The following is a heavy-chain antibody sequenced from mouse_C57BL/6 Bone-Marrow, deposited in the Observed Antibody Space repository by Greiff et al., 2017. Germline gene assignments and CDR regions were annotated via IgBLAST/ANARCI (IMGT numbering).Heavy chain of an antibody. CDR3: ARHEAYYSLFDV. CDR1: GFTFSDYY. CDR2: ISNGGGST. D-gene: IGHD2-12*01. V-gene: IGHV5-12*01. J-gene: IGHJ1*03. Sequence: EVHLVESGGGLVQPGGSLKLSCAASGFTFSDYYMYWVRQTPEKRLEWVAYISNGGGSTYYPDTVKGRFTISRDNAKNTLYLQMSRLKSEDTAMYYCARHEAYYSLFDVWGTGTTVTVSS.